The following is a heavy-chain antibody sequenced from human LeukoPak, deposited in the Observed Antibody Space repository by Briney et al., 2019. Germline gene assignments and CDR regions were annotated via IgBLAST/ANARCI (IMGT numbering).Heavy chain of an antibody. D-gene: IGHD3-3*01. CDR1: GFTFSSYW. J-gene: IGHJ3*02. CDR3: ARIGDSSGAFDI. Sequence: PGGSLRLSCAASGFTFSSYWMHWVRQAPGKGLVWVSRINSDGSSTSYADSVKGRFTISRDNAKNTLYLQMNSLRAEDTAVYYCARIGDSSGAFDIWGQGTMVTVSS. V-gene: IGHV3-74*01. CDR2: INSDGSST.